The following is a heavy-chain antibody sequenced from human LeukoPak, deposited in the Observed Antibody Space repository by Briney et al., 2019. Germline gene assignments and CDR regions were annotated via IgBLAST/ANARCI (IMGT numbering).Heavy chain of an antibody. Sequence: GGSLRLSCAASGFTFRNHWMHWVRQAPGKGLVWVSRISSDGSSTTYADSVKGRFTISRDNAKNTLYLQMNNLRAEDTAMYYCARDQRVTGRPDIDYWGQGTLAIVSS. CDR1: GFTFRNHW. J-gene: IGHJ4*02. CDR3: ARDQRVTGRPDIDY. CDR2: ISSDGSST. D-gene: IGHD6-6*01. V-gene: IGHV3-74*03.